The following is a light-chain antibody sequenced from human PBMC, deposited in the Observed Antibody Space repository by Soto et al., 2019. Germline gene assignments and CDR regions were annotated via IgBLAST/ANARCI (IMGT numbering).Light chain of an antibody. CDR2: KAS. CDR3: QHWT. Sequence: DIQMTQSPSTLSASVGDRITITCRASQSISLWLAWYQQKPGKVPKLLIYKASTLESGVPSRFSGSGSGTEFTLTISSLQPDDFATYYCQHWTLGQGTKVDIK. V-gene: IGKV1-5*03. CDR1: QSISLW. J-gene: IGKJ1*01.